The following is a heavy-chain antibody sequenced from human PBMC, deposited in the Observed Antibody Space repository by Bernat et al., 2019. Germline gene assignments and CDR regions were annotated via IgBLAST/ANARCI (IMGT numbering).Heavy chain of an antibody. CDR1: GFTFSSYA. CDR2: ISHDGTKK. J-gene: IGHJ4*02. CDR3: ARDPRRGFTNHWFPLFFDY. V-gene: IGHV3-30*10. Sequence: QVQVVESGGGVVQPGRSLRLSCAASGFTFSSYAMHWVRQAPGKGLEWVGVISHDGTKKYYTDSVNGRFTHSRDNSNNTVYLQMNTLRAEDTAVYYCARDPRRGFTNHWFPLFFDYWGQGALVTVSS. D-gene: IGHD3-9*01.